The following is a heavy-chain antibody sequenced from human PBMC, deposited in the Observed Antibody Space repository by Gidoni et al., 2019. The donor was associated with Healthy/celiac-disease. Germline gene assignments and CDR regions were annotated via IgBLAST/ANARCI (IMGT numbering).Heavy chain of an antibody. CDR1: GFTFSIYS. V-gene: IGHV3-48*02. CDR3: ARDHLLGELSLYYFDY. D-gene: IGHD3-16*02. CDR2: ISSSSSTI. J-gene: IGHJ4*02. Sequence: EVQLVESGGGLVQPGGSLSLSCAASGFTFSIYSMNWVRQAPGKGLEWVSYISSSSSTIYYADSVKGRFTISRDNAKNSLYLQMNSLRDEDTAVYYCARDHLLGELSLYYFDYWGQGTLVTVSS.